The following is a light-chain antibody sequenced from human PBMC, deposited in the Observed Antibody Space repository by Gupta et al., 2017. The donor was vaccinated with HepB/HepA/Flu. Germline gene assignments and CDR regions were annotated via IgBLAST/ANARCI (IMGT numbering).Light chain of an antibody. Sequence: QSALTQPASVSGSPGQSITISCTGTSSDFGSYNLVSWYQQHPAKVPKLIIYEVSQRPSGVSNRFSGSKSGNTASLTISGLQAEDEADYYCCSYAGTTTFVLFGGGTKLTVL. CDR2: EVS. CDR1: SSDFGSYNL. V-gene: IGLV2-23*02. CDR3: CSYAGTTTFVL. J-gene: IGLJ2*01.